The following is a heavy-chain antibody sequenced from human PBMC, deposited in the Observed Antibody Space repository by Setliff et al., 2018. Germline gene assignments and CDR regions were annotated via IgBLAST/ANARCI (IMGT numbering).Heavy chain of an antibody. CDR3: ARGDTIFGVIINSIGGRYFDY. CDR1: GFRFSDYE. CDR2: IGNIGTKI. Sequence: GGSLRLSCVASGFRFSDYEMNWVRQAPGRGLEWVSYIGNIGTKISYTDSVEGRFTVSRDDAKNSLYLQMNNLRAEDTATYYCARGDTIFGVIINSIGGRYFDYWGQGTLVTVSS. J-gene: IGHJ4*02. D-gene: IGHD3-3*01. V-gene: IGHV3-48*03.